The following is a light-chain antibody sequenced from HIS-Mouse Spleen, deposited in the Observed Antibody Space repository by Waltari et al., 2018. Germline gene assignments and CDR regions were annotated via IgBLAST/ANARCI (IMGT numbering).Light chain of an antibody. CDR2: GAS. Sequence: EIVMTQSPATLSVSPGERATLSCRASQSVSSNLACYQQKPGQAPRLLIYGASTRATGIPARFSGSGSGTEFTLTISSMQSEDFAVYYCQQYNNWPLLTFGQGTRLEIK. V-gene: IGKV3-15*01. CDR1: QSVSSN. CDR3: QQYNNWPLLT. J-gene: IGKJ5*01.